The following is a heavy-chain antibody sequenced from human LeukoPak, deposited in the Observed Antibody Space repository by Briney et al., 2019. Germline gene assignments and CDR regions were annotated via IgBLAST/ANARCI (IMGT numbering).Heavy chain of an antibody. D-gene: IGHD6-6*01. J-gene: IGHJ4*02. CDR2: IRYDGTNK. CDR1: GFTFSSYG. V-gene: IGHV3-30*02. Sequence: GGSLRLSCAASGFTFSSYGMHWVRQAPGKGLEWVAFIRYDGTNKYYADSVKGRFTISRDNSKNTLYLQMNSLRAEDMAVYYCAKDLRSGSTSYDYWGQGTLVTVSS. CDR3: AKDLRSGSTSYDY.